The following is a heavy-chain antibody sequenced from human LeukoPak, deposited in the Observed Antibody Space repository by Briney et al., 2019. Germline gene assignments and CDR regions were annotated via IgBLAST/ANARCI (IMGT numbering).Heavy chain of an antibody. CDR1: GGTFSSYA. Sequence: SVKVSCKASGGTFSSYAISWVRQAPGQGLEWMGGIIPIFGTANYAQKFQGRLTITADESTSTAYMELSSLRSEDTAVYYCARSKHIVVVTAAFDIWGQGTMVTVSS. CDR2: IIPIFGTA. D-gene: IGHD2-21*02. V-gene: IGHV1-69*01. J-gene: IGHJ3*02. CDR3: ARSKHIVVVTAAFDI.